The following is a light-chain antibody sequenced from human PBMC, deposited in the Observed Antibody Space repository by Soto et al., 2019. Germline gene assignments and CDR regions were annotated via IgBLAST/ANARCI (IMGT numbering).Light chain of an antibody. CDR3: QQYYRYPWM. CDR2: GAS. J-gene: IGKJ1*01. Sequence: EIVMTQSPATLSVSPGESATLSCRASQSVRSNLAWYQQKPDQAPRLLIYGASTRATGIPARFSGSGSGTEFTLTISSLQSEDFATYYCQQYYRYPWMFGQGTKVEIK. CDR1: QSVRSN. V-gene: IGKV3-15*01.